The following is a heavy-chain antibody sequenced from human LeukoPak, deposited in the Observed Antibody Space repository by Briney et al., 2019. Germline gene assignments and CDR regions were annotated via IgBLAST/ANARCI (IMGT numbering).Heavy chain of an antibody. CDR3: AKDPSNTAVANTNGWFDP. CDR2: ISGSGGNT. D-gene: IGHD6-19*01. CDR1: GFTFSSYA. V-gene: IGHV3-23*01. J-gene: IGHJ5*02. Sequence: GGSLRLSXAASGFTFSSYAMSWVRRAPGKGLEWVSSISGSGGNTYYAQSVKGRFSISRDNSKNTLNLQMDSLRADDTALYFCAKDPSNTAVANTNGWFDPWGQGTLVTVSS.